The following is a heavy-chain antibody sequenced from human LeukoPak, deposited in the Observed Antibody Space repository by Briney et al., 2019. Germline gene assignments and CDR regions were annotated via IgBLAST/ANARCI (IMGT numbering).Heavy chain of an antibody. CDR2: IWYGGSNK. CDR3: ARDEWAGTVAY. D-gene: IGHD6-19*01. CDR1: GFTFSSYG. Sequence: GGSLRLSCAASGFTFSSYGMHWVRQAPGKGLEWVAVIWYGGSNKYYADSVKGRFTISRDNAKNSLFLQMDSLRAEDTAVYYCARDEWAGTVAYWGQGTLVTVSS. V-gene: IGHV3-33*08. J-gene: IGHJ4*02.